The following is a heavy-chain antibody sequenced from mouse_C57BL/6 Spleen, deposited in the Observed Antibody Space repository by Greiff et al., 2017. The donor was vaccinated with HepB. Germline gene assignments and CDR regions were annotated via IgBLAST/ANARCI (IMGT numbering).Heavy chain of an antibody. CDR1: GYTFTDYE. CDR3: TSGDGRGYCDY. CDR2: IDPETGGT. D-gene: IGHD2-3*01. J-gene: IGHJ2*01. Sequence: QVQLQQSGAELVRPGASVTLSCKASGYTFTDYEMHWVKQTPVHGLEWIGAIDPETGGTAYNQKFKGKAILTAAKSSSTAYMELRSLTSEDSAVYYCTSGDGRGYCDYWGQGTTLTVSS. V-gene: IGHV1-15*01.